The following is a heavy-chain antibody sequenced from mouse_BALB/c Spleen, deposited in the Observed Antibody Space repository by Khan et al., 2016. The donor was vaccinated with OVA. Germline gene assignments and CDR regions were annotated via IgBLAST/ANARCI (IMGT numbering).Heavy chain of an antibody. V-gene: IGHV1-77*01. J-gene: IGHJ3*01. D-gene: IGHD1-2*01. Sequence: QVQLQQSGSELARPGASMNLSCKASGYTFTDCYINWVKQRSGQGLEWIGEISPGSGDTYYNEKFKGQATLTADKSSSTAYMQLSRLTSEASAVYCSRRRNNFGYTVAYWGQGTLVTVSA. CDR2: ISPGSGDT. CDR3: RRRNNFGYTVAY. CDR1: GYTFTDCY.